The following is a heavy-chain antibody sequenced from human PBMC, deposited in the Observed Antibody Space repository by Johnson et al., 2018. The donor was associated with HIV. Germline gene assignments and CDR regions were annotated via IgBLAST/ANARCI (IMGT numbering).Heavy chain of an antibody. CDR3: ARESTLDAFDI. V-gene: IGHV3-30-3*01. CDR1: GFTFSSYA. Sequence: VQVVESGGGVVQPGRSLRLSCAASGFTFSSYAMHWVRQAPGKGLEWVAVISYDGSNKYYADSVKGRFTISRDNSKNTLYLQMNSLRAEDTAVYYCARESTLDAFDIWGQGTMVTVSS. CDR2: ISYDGSNK. J-gene: IGHJ3*02.